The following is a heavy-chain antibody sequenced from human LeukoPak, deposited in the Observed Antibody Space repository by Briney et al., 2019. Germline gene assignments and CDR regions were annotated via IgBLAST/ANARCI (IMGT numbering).Heavy chain of an antibody. Sequence: PGGSLRLSCAASGFTFSSYGMHWVRQAPGKGLEWVAFIRYDGSNKYYADSVKGRFTISRDNAKNSLYLQMNSLRDEDTAVYYCARGSYYNSAFDYWGQGTLVTVSS. D-gene: IGHD3-10*01. V-gene: IGHV3-30*02. CDR2: IRYDGSNK. CDR3: ARGSYYNSAFDY. CDR1: GFTFSSYG. J-gene: IGHJ4*02.